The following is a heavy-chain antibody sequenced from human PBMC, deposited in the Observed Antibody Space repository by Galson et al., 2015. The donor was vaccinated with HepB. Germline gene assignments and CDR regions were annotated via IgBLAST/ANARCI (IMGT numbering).Heavy chain of an antibody. Sequence: CAISGDSVSSASATWHRIRQSPSGGLEWLGKTYYRSKWSTNYAMSVKSRISINADTSKNQFSLQLKSVTPEDTAVYFCARGDIDLAAWGQGAQVTISS. D-gene: IGHD5-12*01. J-gene: IGHJ5*02. CDR2: TYYRSKWST. V-gene: IGHV6-1*01. CDR3: ARGDIDLAA. CDR1: GDSVSSASAT.